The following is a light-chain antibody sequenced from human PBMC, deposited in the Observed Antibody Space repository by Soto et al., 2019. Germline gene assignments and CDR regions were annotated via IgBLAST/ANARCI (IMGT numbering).Light chain of an antibody. J-gene: IGKJ1*01. V-gene: IGKV1-12*01. CDR1: QAIDSW. Sequence: DIQMTQSQSSVSASVGDRVTITCRASQAIDSWLAWYQQKPGEAPKLLIFTGSLLHSGVPPRFSGSGSGTDFTLTISSLQPEDVASYYCQKYDSAPTFGPGTKV. CDR3: QKYDSAPT. CDR2: TGS.